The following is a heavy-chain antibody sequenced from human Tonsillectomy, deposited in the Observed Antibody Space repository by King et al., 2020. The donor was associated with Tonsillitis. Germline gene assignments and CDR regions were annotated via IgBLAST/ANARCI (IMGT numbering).Heavy chain of an antibody. D-gene: IGHD2-15*01. V-gene: IGHV5-51*01. CDR1: GYTFNVYW. CDR3: ARMSAGGYNWFDS. CDR2: IFPGDSDT. J-gene: IGHJ5*01. Sequence: VQLVESGAEIKKPGESLKISCKDSGYTFNVYWIAWVRQVPGKGLEWMGTIFPGDSDTRYSPSFQGQVTMSVDQSNNTAHLQWNRLKASDTAIYYCARMSAGGYNWFDSWGQGTLVTVSS.